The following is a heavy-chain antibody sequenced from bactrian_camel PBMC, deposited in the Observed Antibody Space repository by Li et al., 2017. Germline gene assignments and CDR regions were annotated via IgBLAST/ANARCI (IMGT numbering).Heavy chain of an antibody. CDR2: IDDDGST. Sequence: VQLVESGGGSVRTGGSLTLSCGASGDSVSGYCMAWFRQAPGKSRERVARIDDDGSTDYAGSVKGRFTISRDNAKNTLYLQMNSLHPEDTAVYYCATQRNAEVPDGDWGLGTQVT. V-gene: IGHV3S10*01. J-gene: IGHJ4*01. CDR1: GDSVSGYC. CDR3: ATQRNAEVPDGD. D-gene: IGHD1*01.